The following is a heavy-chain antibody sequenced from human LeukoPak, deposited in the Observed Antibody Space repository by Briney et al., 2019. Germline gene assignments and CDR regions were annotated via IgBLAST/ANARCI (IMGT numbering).Heavy chain of an antibody. J-gene: IGHJ4*02. D-gene: IGHD2-15*01. CDR1: GYTFTSYS. Sequence: ASVTVSCTASGYTFTSYSISWVRQAPGQGTEWMGWMSSYNVNTIYPQKVNRSFTMTTDTSTSTPYIQLTSLKSDDTAVYYCARASYCSDGSCYSDYCGQGTLVTVSS. V-gene: IGHV1-18*01. CDR2: MSSYNVNT. CDR3: ARASYCSDGSCYSDY.